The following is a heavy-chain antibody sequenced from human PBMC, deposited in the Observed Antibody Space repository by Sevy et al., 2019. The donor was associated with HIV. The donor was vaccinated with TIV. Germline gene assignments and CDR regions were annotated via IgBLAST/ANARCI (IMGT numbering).Heavy chain of an antibody. CDR3: VRGGLGGFSYSLDC. CDR2: MKEDGSEK. V-gene: IGHV3-7*01. Sequence: GGSLRISCAASGFTFSSYWMSWVRQAPGKGLEWVATMKEDGSEKSYVDSVKGRFTISRDNAKNSLYLQMNSLRVDDTALYYCVRGGLGGFSYSLDCWGQGTLVTVSS. D-gene: IGHD5-18*01. CDR1: GFTFSSYW. J-gene: IGHJ4*02.